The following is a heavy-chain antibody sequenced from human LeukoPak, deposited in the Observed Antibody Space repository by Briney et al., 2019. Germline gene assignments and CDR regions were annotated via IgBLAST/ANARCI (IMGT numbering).Heavy chain of an antibody. D-gene: IGHD2-2*01. V-gene: IGHV4-39*07. CDR2: INHSGST. J-gene: IGHJ6*03. CDR1: GGSISSSSYY. Sequence: SETLSLTCTVSGGSISSSSYYWGWIRQPPGKGLDWIGEINHSGSTNYNPSLKSRVTISVDTSKNQFSLKLSSVTAADTAVYYCARIPGYCSSTSCYDGGAYYYYYMDVWGKGTTVTVSS. CDR3: ARIPGYCSSTSCYDGGAYYYYYMDV.